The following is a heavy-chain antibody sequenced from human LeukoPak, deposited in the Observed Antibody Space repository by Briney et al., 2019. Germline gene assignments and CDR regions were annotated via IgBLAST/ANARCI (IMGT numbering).Heavy chain of an antibody. CDR1: GFTFSNYW. Sequence: RGSLRLSCAASGFTFSNYWMSWVRQAPGKGLEWVANIRQRGSDKYYVDSVKGRFTISRDNAENSLYLQVNSLRAEDTAVYDGARGRYGGNSYYFDYWGQGTLVTVSS. CDR3: ARGRYGGNSYYFDY. CDR2: IRQRGSDK. V-gene: IGHV3-7*01. J-gene: IGHJ4*02. D-gene: IGHD4-23*01.